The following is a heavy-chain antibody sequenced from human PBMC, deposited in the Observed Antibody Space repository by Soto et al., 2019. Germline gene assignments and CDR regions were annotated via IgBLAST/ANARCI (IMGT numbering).Heavy chain of an antibody. J-gene: IGHJ4*02. CDR3: ARYNSYAIDY. D-gene: IGHD2-8*01. CDR2: IHYSGTT. CDR1: GTSISSYY. V-gene: IGHV4-59*01. Sequence: ETLSLTCTVSGTSISSYYWSWIRQPPGKGLEWIANIHYSGTTNYNPSLASRVTLSVDTSKNQFSLKMTSVTAADRAMYFCARYNSYAIDYWGRGTLVTLSS.